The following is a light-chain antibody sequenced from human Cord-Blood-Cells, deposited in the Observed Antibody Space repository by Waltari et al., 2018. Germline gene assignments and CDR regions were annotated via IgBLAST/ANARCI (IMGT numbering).Light chain of an antibody. J-gene: IGKJ4*01. V-gene: IGKV1-12*01. CDR2: AAS. Sequence: DIQMTQSPSSVAASVGDRVTITCRASQIISSWLAWCQQKPGKAPKLLIYAASSLQSSVPSRFSCSGSWTDFTLTISSLQPEDFATYYCQQANSFPPTFGGGTKVEIK. CDR3: QQANSFPPT. CDR1: QIISSW.